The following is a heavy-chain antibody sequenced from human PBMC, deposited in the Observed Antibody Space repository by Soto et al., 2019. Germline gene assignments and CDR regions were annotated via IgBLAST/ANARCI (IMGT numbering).Heavy chain of an antibody. Sequence: SQTLSLTCAVSGDSISSNSAAWNWVRQSPSRGLEWLGRTYYKSKWNNDYALSVKSRITINPDTSKNQFSLHLYSVTPEDTAVYYCARFEYSSSSGYYYYYYGMDVWGQGTTVTVSS. CDR1: GDSISSNSAA. CDR2: TYYKSKWNN. CDR3: ARFEYSSSSGYYYYYYGMDV. J-gene: IGHJ6*02. D-gene: IGHD6-6*01. V-gene: IGHV6-1*01.